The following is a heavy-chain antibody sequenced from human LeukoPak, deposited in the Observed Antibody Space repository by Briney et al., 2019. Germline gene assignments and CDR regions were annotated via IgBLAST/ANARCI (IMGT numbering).Heavy chain of an antibody. V-gene: IGHV1-69*05. CDR2: IIPIFGTA. Sequence: SVKVSCKASGGTFSSDAISWVRQAPGQGLEWMGGIIPIFGTANYAQKFQGRVTITTDESTSTAYMELSSLRSEDTALYYCASSANWNYIMAYWGQGTLVTVSS. CDR3: ASSANWNYIMAY. CDR1: GGTFSSDA. D-gene: IGHD1-7*01. J-gene: IGHJ4*02.